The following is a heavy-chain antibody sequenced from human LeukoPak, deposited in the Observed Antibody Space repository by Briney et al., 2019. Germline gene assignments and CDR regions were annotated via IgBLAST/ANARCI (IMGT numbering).Heavy chain of an antibody. D-gene: IGHD2-2*01. J-gene: IGHJ4*02. CDR3: TRDESRSISCYAQ. CDR2: ISSSGNYI. CDR1: GFTFSSYS. Sequence: GGSLRLSCAASGFTFSSYSMNWVRQAPGKGLEWVSSISSSGNYIYYADSVKGRFTVSRDNAKNSVFLQVNSLRAEDTAVYFCTRDESRSISCYAQWGQGTLVTASS. V-gene: IGHV3-21*01.